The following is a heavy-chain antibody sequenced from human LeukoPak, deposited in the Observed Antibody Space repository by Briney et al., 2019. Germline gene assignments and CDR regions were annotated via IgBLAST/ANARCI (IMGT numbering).Heavy chain of an antibody. CDR2: ISGVGANT. CDR3: AKHMGPGSGWD. D-gene: IGHD6-19*01. J-gene: IGHJ4*02. V-gene: IGHV3-23*01. CDR1: GFTFSSYA. Sequence: GGSLRLSCAASGFTFSSYAMSWLRRAPGKGLEWVSAISGVGANTFYADSVKGRFTFSRDNSKSTLYLQMNSLRAEDTAVYYCAKHMGPGSGWDWGQGTLVTVSS.